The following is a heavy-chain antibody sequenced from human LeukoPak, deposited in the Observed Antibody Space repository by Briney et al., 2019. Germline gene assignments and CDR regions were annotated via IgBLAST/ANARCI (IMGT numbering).Heavy chain of an antibody. V-gene: IGHV3-49*04. CDR2: IRSKAYGGTT. Sequence: GGSLRLSCTASGFTFGDYAMSWVRQAPGKGLEWVGFIRSKAYGGTTEYAAPVKGRFTISRDDSKSIAYLQMNSLKTEDTAVYYCTRLRPYYYDSSGSFDYWGQGTLVTVSS. CDR1: GFTFGDYA. D-gene: IGHD3-22*01. J-gene: IGHJ4*02. CDR3: TRLRPYYYDSSGSFDY.